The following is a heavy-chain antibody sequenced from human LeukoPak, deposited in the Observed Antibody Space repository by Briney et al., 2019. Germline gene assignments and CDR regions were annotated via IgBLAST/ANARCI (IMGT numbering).Heavy chain of an antibody. V-gene: IGHV4-39*01. J-gene: IGHJ4*02. CDR2: IYYSGST. Sequence: SETLSITCTVSGGSISSSSYYWGWIRQPPGKGLEWIGSIYYSGSTYYNPSLKSRVTISVDTSKNQFSLKLSSVTAADTAVYYCARREGDSSGYYYAPFDYWGQGTLVTVSS. CDR3: ARREGDSSGYYYAPFDY. CDR1: GGSISSSSYY. D-gene: IGHD3-22*01.